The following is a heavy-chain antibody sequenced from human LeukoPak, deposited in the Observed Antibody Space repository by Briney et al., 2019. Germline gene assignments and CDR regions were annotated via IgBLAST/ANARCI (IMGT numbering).Heavy chain of an antibody. CDR2: SNTYNGNT. J-gene: IGHJ4*02. V-gene: IGHV1-18*01. D-gene: IGHD1-26*01. CDR1: GYTFTSQY. CDR3: ARGWELDY. Sequence: GASVKVSCKVSGYTFTSQYISWVRQAPGQGLERMGWSNTYNGNTDYAQNLEGRVTLTTDASTSTAYMELRSLRSDDTAVYYCARGWELDYWGQGTLVTVSS.